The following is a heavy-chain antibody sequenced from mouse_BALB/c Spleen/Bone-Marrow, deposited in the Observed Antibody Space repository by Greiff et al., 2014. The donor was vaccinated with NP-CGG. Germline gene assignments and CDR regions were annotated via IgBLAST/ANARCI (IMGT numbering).Heavy chain of an antibody. CDR1: GSTFSDYY. D-gene: IGHD2-4*01. Sequence: EVQVVESGGGLVKPGGSLKLSCAASGSTFSDYYMYWVRQTPEKRLEWVATISDGGSYTYYPDSVKGRFTISRDNAKNNLYLQMSSLKSEDTAMYYCARVSYDYFDYWGQGTTLTVSS. CDR2: ISDGGSYT. CDR3: ARVSYDYFDY. J-gene: IGHJ2*01. V-gene: IGHV5-4*02.